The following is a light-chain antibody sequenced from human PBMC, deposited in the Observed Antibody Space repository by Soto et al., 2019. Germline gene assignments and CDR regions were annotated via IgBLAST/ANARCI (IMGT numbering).Light chain of an antibody. J-gene: IGKJ1*01. CDR1: QSVSNNY. CDR3: QQYGSSGT. CDR2: GAS. V-gene: IGKV3-20*01. Sequence: VVTLYVCTVSQSPRARATLSCRASQSVSNNYLAWYQQKPGQAPRLLIYGASNRATGIPDRFSGSGSGTDFTLTISRLEPEDFAVYYCQQYGSSGTFGQGAKVDIK.